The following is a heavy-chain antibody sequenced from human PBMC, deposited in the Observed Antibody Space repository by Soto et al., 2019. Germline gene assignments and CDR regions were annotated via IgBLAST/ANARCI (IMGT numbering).Heavy chain of an antibody. J-gene: IGHJ6*03. Sequence: GGSLRPSCAASGFTFSSYAMSWVRQAPGKGLEWVSAISGSGGSTYYADSVKGRFTISRDNSKNTLYLQMNSLRAEDTAVYYCAKSLWTGTTNYYYYMDVWGKGTTVTVSS. CDR1: GFTFSSYA. CDR3: AKSLWTGTTNYYYYMDV. CDR2: ISGSGGST. V-gene: IGHV3-23*01. D-gene: IGHD1-7*01.